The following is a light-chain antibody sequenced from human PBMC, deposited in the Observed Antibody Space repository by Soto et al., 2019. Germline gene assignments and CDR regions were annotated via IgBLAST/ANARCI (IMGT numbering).Light chain of an antibody. V-gene: IGLV2-11*01. CDR2: DVT. CDR3: CSFAGSYSYV. Sequence: QSVLTQPRSVSASPGQSVTISCTGTSSDVGRYDHVSWYQQHPGKAPKLIVYDVTERPSGVPDRFSGSKSGNTASLTISGLQAEDEADYSCCSFAGSYSYVFGTGTKVT. J-gene: IGLJ1*01. CDR1: SSDVGRYDH.